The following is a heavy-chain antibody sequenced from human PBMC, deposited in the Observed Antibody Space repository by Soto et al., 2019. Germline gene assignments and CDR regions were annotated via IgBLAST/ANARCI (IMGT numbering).Heavy chain of an antibody. CDR3: ARVRRYTSRPDAFDI. Sequence: SETLSLTCIVSGGSISTYYWSWIRQPPGKGLEWLGYIDYSGSSNYNPSLMSRVTISVDTSKNQFSLRLSSVTAADTAVYFCARVRRYTSRPDAFDIWGRGTMVTVSS. J-gene: IGHJ3*02. CDR1: GGSISTYY. V-gene: IGHV4-59*01. D-gene: IGHD6-19*01. CDR2: IDYSGSS.